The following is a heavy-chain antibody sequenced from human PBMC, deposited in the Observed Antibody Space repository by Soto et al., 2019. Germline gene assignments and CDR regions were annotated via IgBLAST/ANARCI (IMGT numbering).Heavy chain of an antibody. Sequence: LEWMGRIIPMLDITNYTQKFQDRVTISADKSTSTAYMELSSLRFEDTAVYYCARGRYCSVSTCFGSGFHPWGQGTLVTVSS. D-gene: IGHD2-15*01. J-gene: IGHJ5*02. CDR3: ARGRYCSVSTCFGSGFHP. CDR2: IIPMLDIT. V-gene: IGHV1-69*04.